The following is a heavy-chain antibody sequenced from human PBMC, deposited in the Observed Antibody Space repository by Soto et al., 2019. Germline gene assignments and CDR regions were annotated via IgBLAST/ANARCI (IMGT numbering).Heavy chain of an antibody. CDR3: AKWGPSPWFDP. CDR2: ISRSGGST. J-gene: IGHJ5*02. V-gene: IGHV3-23*01. D-gene: IGHD7-27*01. CDR1: GFTCSSDA. Sequence: PGGSLRLSCAAAGFTCSSDAMSWVRQAPGKGLEGVSAISRSGGSTYYADPVKGRFTISSDNSKNTLDLQMNSLRAEDTAVYYCAKWGPSPWFDPWGQGPLVTVSS.